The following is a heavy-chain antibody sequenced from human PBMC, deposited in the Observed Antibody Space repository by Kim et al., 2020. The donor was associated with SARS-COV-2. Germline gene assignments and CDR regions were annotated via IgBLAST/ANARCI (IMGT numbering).Heavy chain of an antibody. Sequence: GGSLRLSCAASGFTFSSYAMSWVRQAPGKGLEWVSGISVSGGNTYYAGSVKGRFTISRDNSKNTLYMQMNSLRAEDTAVYYCAKRGDFGENGRYFDYWGQGTLVTVSS. D-gene: IGHD3-10*01. CDR3: AKRGDFGENGRYFDY. CDR2: ISVSGGNT. CDR1: GFTFSSYA. J-gene: IGHJ4*02. V-gene: IGHV3-23*01.